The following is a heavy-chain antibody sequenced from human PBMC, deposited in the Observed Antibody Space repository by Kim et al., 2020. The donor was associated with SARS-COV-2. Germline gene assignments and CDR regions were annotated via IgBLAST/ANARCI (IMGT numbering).Heavy chain of an antibody. CDR2: IGGSDGVV. V-gene: IGHV3-48*03. D-gene: IGHD6-19*01. Sequence: GGSLRLSCAASGLNFYIQYMTWVRQAPGKGLEWVSFIGGSDGVVSYADSVRGRFAISRDNARSTVYLQMNSLRTEDTAIYYCAPLHFYSSAHWGQGTLVTVSS. CDR3: APLHFYSSAH. J-gene: IGHJ4*02. CDR1: GLNFYIQY.